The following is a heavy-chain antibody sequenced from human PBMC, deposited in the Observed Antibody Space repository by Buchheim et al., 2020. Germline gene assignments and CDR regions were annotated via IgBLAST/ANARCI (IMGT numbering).Heavy chain of an antibody. CDR2: INPSGGST. V-gene: IGHV1-46*01. CDR1: GYTFTSYY. D-gene: IGHD2-2*02. Sequence: QVQLVQSGAEVKKPGASVKVSCKASGYTFTSYYMHWVRQAPGQGLEWMGIINPSGGSTSYAQKFQGRVTMTRDTSTSTGYMELSSLRSEDTAVYYCARDLGDIVVVPAAIRELDYWGQGTL. CDR3: ARDLGDIVVVPAAIRELDY. J-gene: IGHJ4*02.